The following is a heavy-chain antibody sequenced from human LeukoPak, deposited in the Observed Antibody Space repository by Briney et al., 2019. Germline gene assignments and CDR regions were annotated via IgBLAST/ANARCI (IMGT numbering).Heavy chain of an antibody. J-gene: IGHJ6*03. Sequence: GASVKVSCKASGYTFTGYYMHWVRQAPGQGLEWMGWINPNSGGTNYAQKFQGRVTMTRDTSISTAYMELSRLRSDDTVVYYCARYATPLYGSGRWDYYYYMDVWGKGTTVTVSS. CDR3: ARYATPLYGSGRWDYYYYMDV. V-gene: IGHV1-2*02. CDR2: INPNSGGT. CDR1: GYTFTGYY. D-gene: IGHD3-10*01.